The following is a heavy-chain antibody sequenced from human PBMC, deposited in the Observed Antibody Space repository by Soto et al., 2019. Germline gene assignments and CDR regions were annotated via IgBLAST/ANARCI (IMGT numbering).Heavy chain of an antibody. V-gene: IGHV3-30*03. CDR3: ATDGAPRYCGRSSCHPAGAY. J-gene: IGHJ4*02. CDR1: GFTFSNYG. CDR2: ISYDGSHK. D-gene: IGHD2-15*01. Sequence: QVQLVESGGGVVQPGRSLRLSCAGSGFTFSNYGLHWVRQAPGKGLEWVAVISYDGSHKYYADSVKGRFTISRDNSNNMLYLEMGSLRAEDTAVYYFATDGAPRYCGRSSCHPAGAYWGQGTLVSVSS.